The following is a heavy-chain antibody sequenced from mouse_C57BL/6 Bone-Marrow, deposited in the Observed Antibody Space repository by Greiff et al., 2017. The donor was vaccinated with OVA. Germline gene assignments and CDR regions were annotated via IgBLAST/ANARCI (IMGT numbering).Heavy chain of an antibody. CDR1: GFTFSNYW. Sequence: EVQLVESGGGLVQPGGSMKLSCVASGFTFSNYWMNWVRQSPEKGLEWVAQIRLKSDNYATHYAESVKGRFTISRDDSKSSVYLQMNNLRAEDTGIYYCTGEVITTAHWYFDVWGTGTTVTVSS. V-gene: IGHV6-3*01. CDR3: TGEVITTAHWYFDV. D-gene: IGHD1-1*01. CDR2: IRLKSDNYAT. J-gene: IGHJ1*03.